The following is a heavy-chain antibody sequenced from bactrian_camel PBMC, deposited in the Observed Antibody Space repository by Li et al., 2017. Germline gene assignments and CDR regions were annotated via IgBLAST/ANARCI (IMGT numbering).Heavy chain of an antibody. CDR1: GFTFSSYW. CDR3: ATADSGGAWYHRCNY. Sequence: HVQLVESGGGLVQPGGSLRLSCAASGFTFSSYWMYWVRQAPGKGLEWVSLINVYGGATFYRDSVKGRFTISHDSAENTVYLQMNSLKVEDTAVYYCATADSGGAWYHRCNYWGQGTQVTVS. J-gene: IGHJ4*01. CDR2: INVYGGAT. D-gene: IGHD1*01. V-gene: IGHV3S1*01.